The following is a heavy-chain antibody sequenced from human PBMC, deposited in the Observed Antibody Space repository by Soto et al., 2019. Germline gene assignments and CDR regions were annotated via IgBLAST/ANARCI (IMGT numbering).Heavy chain of an antibody. J-gene: IGHJ5*02. CDR1: GGSISSYY. CDR3: ARVRDYDILTGYYSPDWFDP. CDR2: ISYSGST. Sequence: SETLSLTCTVSGGSISSYYWSWIRQPPGKGLEWIGYISYSGSTNYNPSLKSRVTISVDTSKNQFSLRLSSVTAADTAVYYCARVRDYDILTGYYSPDWFDPWGQGTLVTVSS. V-gene: IGHV4-59*01. D-gene: IGHD3-9*01.